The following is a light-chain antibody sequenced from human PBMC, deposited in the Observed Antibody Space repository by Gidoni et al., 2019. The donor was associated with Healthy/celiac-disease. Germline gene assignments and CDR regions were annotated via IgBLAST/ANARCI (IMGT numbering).Light chain of an antibody. CDR3: QVWDSSSDHVV. J-gene: IGLJ2*01. Sequence: SYVLTQPPSVSVAPGKTARSTCGGNNIGSKSGHWYQQKPGQAPVLVIYYDSDRPSGIPERFSGSNSGNTATLTISRVEAGDEADYYCQVWDSSSDHVVFGGGTKLTVL. CDR2: YDS. V-gene: IGLV3-21*04. CDR1: NIGSKS.